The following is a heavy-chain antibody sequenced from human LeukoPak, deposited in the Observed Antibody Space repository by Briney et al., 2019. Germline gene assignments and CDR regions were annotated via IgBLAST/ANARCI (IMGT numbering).Heavy chain of an antibody. Sequence: GGSLRLSCAASGFTFRNHIISWIRQAPGKGLEWVANMRQDGSETFYVDSVKGRFTISRDNAKNSLYLQMNSLRADDTAVFYCARDDGLRTVDYWGQGTLVTVSS. J-gene: IGHJ4*02. CDR2: MRQDGSET. CDR3: ARDDGLRTVDY. V-gene: IGHV3-7*01. CDR1: GFTFRNHI. D-gene: IGHD4-17*01.